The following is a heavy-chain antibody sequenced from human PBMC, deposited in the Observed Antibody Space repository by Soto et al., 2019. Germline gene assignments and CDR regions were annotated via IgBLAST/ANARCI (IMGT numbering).Heavy chain of an antibody. D-gene: IGHD6-19*01. Sequence: WGSLLLSCAASKFTFSSYSMNWVRQAPGKGLEWVSSISSSSSYIYYADSVKGGFTISRDNAKNSLYLQMNSLRAEDTAVYYCARSPQVAAPDDDWGQGTMVTVSS. CDR2: ISSSSSYI. CDR1: KFTFSSYS. CDR3: ARSPQVAAPDDD. J-gene: IGHJ4*02. V-gene: IGHV3-21*01.